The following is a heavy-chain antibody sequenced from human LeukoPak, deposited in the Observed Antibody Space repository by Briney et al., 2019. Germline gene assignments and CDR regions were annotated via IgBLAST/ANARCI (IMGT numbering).Heavy chain of an antibody. CDR1: GYTFTGYY. CDR3: ARWESNTAMVDDAFDI. J-gene: IGHJ3*02. D-gene: IGHD5-18*01. CDR2: INPNSGGT. Sequence: ASVKVSRKASGYTFTGYYMHWVRQAPGQGLEWMGWINPNSGGTNYAQKFQGRVTMTRDTSISTAYMELSRLRSDDTAVYYCARWESNTAMVDDAFDIWGQGTMVTVSS. V-gene: IGHV1-2*02.